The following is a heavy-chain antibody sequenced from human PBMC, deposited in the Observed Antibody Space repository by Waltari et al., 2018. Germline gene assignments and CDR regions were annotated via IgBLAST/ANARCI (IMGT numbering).Heavy chain of an antibody. CDR2: IYYSGST. Sequence: QVQLQESGPGLVKPSETLSLTCTASGGSISSYYWSWIRQPPGKGLEWIGYIYYSGSTNYNPSLKSRVTISVDTSKNQFSLKLSSVTAADTAVYYCARVRSSWYLYYYYMDVWGKGTTVTVSS. J-gene: IGHJ6*03. CDR1: GGSISSYY. V-gene: IGHV4-59*01. D-gene: IGHD6-13*01. CDR3: ARVRSSWYLYYYYMDV.